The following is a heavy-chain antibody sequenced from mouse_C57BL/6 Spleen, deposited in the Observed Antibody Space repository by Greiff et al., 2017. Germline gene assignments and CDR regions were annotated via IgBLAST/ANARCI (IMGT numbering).Heavy chain of an antibody. CDR2: ISSGGSYT. Sequence: EVKVVESGGDLVKPGGSLKLSCAASGFTFSSYGMSWVRQTPDKRLEWVATISSGGSYTYYPDSVKGRFTISRDNAKNTLYLQMSSLKSEDTAMYYCARSNYDRYAMDYWGQGTSVTVSS. CDR1: GFTFSSYG. D-gene: IGHD2-5*01. CDR3: ARSNYDRYAMDY. J-gene: IGHJ4*01. V-gene: IGHV5-6*01.